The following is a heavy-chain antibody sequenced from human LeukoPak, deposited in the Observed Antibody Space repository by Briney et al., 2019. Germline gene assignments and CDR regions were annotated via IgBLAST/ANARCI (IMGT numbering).Heavy chain of an antibody. D-gene: IGHD3-9*01. CDR1: GYTFTDYY. Sequence: ASVTVSCKNSGYTFTDYYIHWVRQAPGQGLECMGWINPNIGGTYYAQKFRGRVAMTRDTSISTAYMELSSLSSDDTAVYYCARRYFDWLLDYWGQGALVSVS. V-gene: IGHV1-2*02. CDR3: ARRYFDWLLDY. J-gene: IGHJ4*02. CDR2: INPNIGGT.